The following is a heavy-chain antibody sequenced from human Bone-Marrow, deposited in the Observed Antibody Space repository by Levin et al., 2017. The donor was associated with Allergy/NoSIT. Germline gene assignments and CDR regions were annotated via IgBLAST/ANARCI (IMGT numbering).Heavy chain of an antibody. D-gene: IGHD2-15*01. V-gene: IGHV3-23*01. Sequence: GESLKISCAVSGFTFSGSAIHWVRQAPGKGLYWVSSVSGSGYTTYYADSVKGQFTISRDNSKNTLHLQLNSLTAEDTAVYFCAKHGGSRYCSGGSCYRAPVDYWGQGALVTVSS. CDR1: GFTFSGSA. CDR3: AKHGGSRYCSGGSCYRAPVDY. J-gene: IGHJ4*02. CDR2: VSGSGYTT.